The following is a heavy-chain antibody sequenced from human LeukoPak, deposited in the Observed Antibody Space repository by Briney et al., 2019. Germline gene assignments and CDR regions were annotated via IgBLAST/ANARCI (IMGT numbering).Heavy chain of an antibody. CDR2: ISSSSSYI. Sequence: PGGSLRLSCAASGFTFDTYSMNWVRQAPGKGLEWVSSISSSSSYIYYADSVKGRFTISRDNAKNSLYLQMNSLRAAATAVYYCATDSAGYSGQIGYWGQGTLVTVSS. J-gene: IGHJ4*02. V-gene: IGHV3-21*01. D-gene: IGHD1-26*01. CDR1: GFTFDTYS. CDR3: ATDSAGYSGQIGY.